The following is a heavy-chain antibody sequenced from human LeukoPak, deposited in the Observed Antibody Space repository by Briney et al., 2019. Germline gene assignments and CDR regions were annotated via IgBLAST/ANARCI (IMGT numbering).Heavy chain of an antibody. Sequence: GASVTVSCKASGYTFTSYYMHWVRQAPGQGLEWMGIINPSGGSTSYAQKFQGRVTMTRDTSTSTVYMELSSLRSEDTAVYYCARDVSYCSGGSCYTNYYYYGMDVWGQGTTVTVSS. V-gene: IGHV1-46*01. CDR2: INPSGGST. CDR3: ARDVSYCSGGSCYTNYYYYGMDV. D-gene: IGHD2-15*01. J-gene: IGHJ6*02. CDR1: GYTFTSYY.